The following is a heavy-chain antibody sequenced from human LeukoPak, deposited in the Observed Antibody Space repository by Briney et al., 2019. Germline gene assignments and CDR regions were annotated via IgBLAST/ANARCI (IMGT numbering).Heavy chain of an antibody. CDR1: GYTFTGYY. D-gene: IGHD3-10*01. CDR2: INPDSGGT. V-gene: IGHV1-2*02. Sequence: ASVKVSCKASGYTFTGYYMHWVRQAPGQGLEWMGWINPDSGGTNYAQKFQGRVTMTRDTSISTAYMELSRLRSDDTAVYYCARDLSYYGAGSYYFDYWGQGTLVTVSS. J-gene: IGHJ4*02. CDR3: ARDLSYYGAGSYYFDY.